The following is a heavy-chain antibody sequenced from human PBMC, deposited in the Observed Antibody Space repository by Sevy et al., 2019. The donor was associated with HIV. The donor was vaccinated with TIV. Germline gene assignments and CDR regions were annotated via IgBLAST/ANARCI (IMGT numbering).Heavy chain of an antibody. CDR2: ISDSGDST. J-gene: IGHJ4*02. CDR3: AINYANKGGGLAADPYYFEY. CDR1: GFTFSSHA. D-gene: IGHD6-13*01. Sequence: GGSLRLSCAASGFTFSSHAMSWVRQAPGKGLKWVSGISDSGDSTYYADSVKGRFTVSRDNSKNTLYLEMNNLRVEDTAVYFCAINYANKGGGLAADPYYFEYWGQGTLVTVSS. V-gene: IGHV3-23*01.